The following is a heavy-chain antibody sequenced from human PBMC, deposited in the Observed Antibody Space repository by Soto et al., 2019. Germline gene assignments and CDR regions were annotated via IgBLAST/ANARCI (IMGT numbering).Heavy chain of an antibody. V-gene: IGHV3-48*02. Sequence: PGGSLRLSCAASGFTFSSYSINWVRQAPGKGLEWVSYISSSSSTIYYADSVKGRFTISRDNAKNSLYLQMNSLRDEDTAVYYCVRTSILWSRFYYYYGMDVWGQGTTVTVSS. J-gene: IGHJ6*02. CDR3: VRTSILWSRFYYYYGMDV. CDR1: GFTFSSYS. D-gene: IGHD3-10*01. CDR2: ISSSSSTI.